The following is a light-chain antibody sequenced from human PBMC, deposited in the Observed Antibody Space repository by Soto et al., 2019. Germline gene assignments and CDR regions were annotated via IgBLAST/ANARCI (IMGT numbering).Light chain of an antibody. CDR3: SSYTTTSTFV. Sequence: QSVLTQPRSVSGSPGQSVAISCTRTSSDVGTFDFVSWYQQHPGKAPKLMLYDVTKRPSGVPDRFSGSKSGDTASLTISGLQAEDEADYYCSSYTTTSTFVFGGGTKLTVL. J-gene: IGLJ3*02. CDR2: DVT. CDR1: SSDVGTFDF. V-gene: IGLV2-11*01.